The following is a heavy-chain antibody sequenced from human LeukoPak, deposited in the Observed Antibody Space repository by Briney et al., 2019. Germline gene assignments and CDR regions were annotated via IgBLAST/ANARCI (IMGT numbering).Heavy chain of an antibody. J-gene: IGHJ3*02. V-gene: IGHV5-51*01. Sequence: GASLQISCKGSGYSFTSYWIGWVRPLPGKGLEWMGIIYPGDSDTRYSPSFQGQVTISADKSISTAYLQWSSLKASDTAMYYCARLGYYDSSGFEDAFDIWGQGTMVTVSS. CDR3: ARLGYYDSSGFEDAFDI. CDR2: IYPGDSDT. D-gene: IGHD3-22*01. CDR1: GYSFTSYW.